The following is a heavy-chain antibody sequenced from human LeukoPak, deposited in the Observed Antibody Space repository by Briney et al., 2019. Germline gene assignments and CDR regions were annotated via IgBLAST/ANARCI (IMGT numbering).Heavy chain of an antibody. CDR1: GGSISSGDYF. Sequence: SETQSLTCTVSGGSISSGDYFWSWIRQPPGKGLEWIAYMYYSGSTYHNPSLKRRVTMSADTSKNQLSLKLSSVTAADTAVYYCARPYYYDSRIDPWGQGILVTVSS. CDR3: ARPYYYDSRIDP. J-gene: IGHJ5*02. CDR2: MYYSGST. V-gene: IGHV4-30-4*01. D-gene: IGHD3-22*01.